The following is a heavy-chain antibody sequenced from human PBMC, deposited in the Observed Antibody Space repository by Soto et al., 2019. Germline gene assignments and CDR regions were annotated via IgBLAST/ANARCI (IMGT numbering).Heavy chain of an antibody. J-gene: IGHJ4*02. Sequence: PGGSLRLSCAASGFTFSSYSMNWVRQAPGKGLEWVSSISSSSSYIYYADSVKGRFTISRDNAKNSLYLQMNSLRAEDTAVYYCARLPYYDFWSGPTYYFDYWGQGTLVTVPQ. V-gene: IGHV3-21*01. CDR1: GFTFSSYS. D-gene: IGHD3-3*01. CDR3: ARLPYYDFWSGPTYYFDY. CDR2: ISSSSSYI.